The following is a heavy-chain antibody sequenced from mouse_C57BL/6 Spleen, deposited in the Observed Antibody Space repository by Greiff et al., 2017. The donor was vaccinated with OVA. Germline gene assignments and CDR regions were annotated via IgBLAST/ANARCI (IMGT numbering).Heavy chain of an antibody. CDR3: ARDRGIKEIYYAMDY. J-gene: IGHJ4*01. CDR2: ISDGGSYT. Sequence: EVQLVESGGGLVKPGGSLKLSCAASGFTFSSYAMSWVRQTPEKRLEWVATISDGGSYTYYPDNVKGRFTISRDNAKNNLYLQMSHLKSEDTAMYYGARDRGIKEIYYAMDYWGQGTSVTVSS. D-gene: IGHD2-4*01. CDR1: GFTFSSYA. V-gene: IGHV5-4*01.